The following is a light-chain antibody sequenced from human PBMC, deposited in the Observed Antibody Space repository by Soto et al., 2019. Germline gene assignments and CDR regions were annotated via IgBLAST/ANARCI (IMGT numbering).Light chain of an antibody. Sequence: IVLTQSPGTLSLSPGERATLSCRASQSVTTQLACYQQKPGQAPRLIIHGASSRATGVPDRITGSGSGTDFTLSISRLEPEDFAVYYCQQYGGSTRTFGQGTKVEIK. CDR2: GAS. CDR1: QSVTTQ. V-gene: IGKV3-20*01. CDR3: QQYGGSTRT. J-gene: IGKJ1*01.